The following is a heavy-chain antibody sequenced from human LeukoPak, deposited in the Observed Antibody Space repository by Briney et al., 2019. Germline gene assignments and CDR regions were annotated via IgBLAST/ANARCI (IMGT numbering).Heavy chain of an antibody. CDR2: VHLDGRT. J-gene: IGHJ4*02. Sequence: PSETLSLTCDVSGGSVTSINWWTWFRQPPGKGLEWIGEVHLDGRTNYNPSLKSRLVMSADLPENHISLKLTSVTAADTAVYYCAREGGFYRPLDYSGQGTLVTVSS. D-gene: IGHD6-25*01. CDR1: GGSVTSINW. V-gene: IGHV4-4*02. CDR3: AREGGFYRPLDY.